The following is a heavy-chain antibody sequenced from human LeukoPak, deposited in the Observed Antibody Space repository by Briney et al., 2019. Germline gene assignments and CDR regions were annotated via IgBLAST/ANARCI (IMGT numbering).Heavy chain of an antibody. Sequence: GGSLRLSCVASGFTFSSYAMSWVRQAPGKGLEWVSVITGTGDLTYFADSVKGRFTISRDNSKNTLYLQMNSLRAEDTAVYYCAKDPTPPSITLVRGGGGNWFDPWGQGTLVTVSS. CDR2: ITGTGDLT. J-gene: IGHJ5*02. CDR3: AKDPTPPSITLVRGGGGNWFDP. V-gene: IGHV3-23*01. CDR1: GFTFSSYA. D-gene: IGHD3-10*01.